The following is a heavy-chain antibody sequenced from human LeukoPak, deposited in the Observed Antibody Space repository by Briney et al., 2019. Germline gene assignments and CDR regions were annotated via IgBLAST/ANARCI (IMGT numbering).Heavy chain of an antibody. CDR3: AREQGVEDSVWGSYRSGAFDI. CDR2: IYYSGST. J-gene: IGHJ3*02. Sequence: SETLSLTCTVSGGSISSYYWSWIRQPPGKGLEWIGYIYYSGSTNYNPSLKSRVTISVDTSKNQFSLKLSSVTAADTAVYYCAREQGVEDSVWGSYRSGAFDIWGQGTMVTVSS. V-gene: IGHV4-59*01. D-gene: IGHD3-16*02. CDR1: GGSISSYY.